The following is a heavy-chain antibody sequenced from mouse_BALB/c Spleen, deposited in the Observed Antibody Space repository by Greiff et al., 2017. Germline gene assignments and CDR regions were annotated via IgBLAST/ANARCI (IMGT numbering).Heavy chain of an antibody. CDR3: AERGVWSSYYYAMDY. CDR1: GYSFTSYW. J-gene: IGHJ4*01. CDR2: IDPSDSET. V-gene: IGHV1-74*01. D-gene: IGHD2-10*02. Sequence: QVQLQQSGPQLVRPGASVKISCKASGYSFTSYWMHWVKQRPGQGLEWIGMIDPSDSETRLNQKFKDKATLTVDKSSSTAYMQLSSPTSEDSAVYYCAERGVWSSYYYAMDYWGQGTSVTVSS.